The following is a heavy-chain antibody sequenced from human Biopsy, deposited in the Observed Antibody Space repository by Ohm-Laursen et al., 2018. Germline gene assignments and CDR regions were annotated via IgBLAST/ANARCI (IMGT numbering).Heavy chain of an antibody. V-gene: IGHV4-39*01. CDR2: VYYSGAT. Sequence: SETLSLTCALSGGSITSRTHYWGWIRQTPGKGLEWIGTVYYSGATYDNPSLKNRVLISVDTSKNQFSLSLKTVTAADTAVYYCARHDLSDFWSGYPNFFDRWGQGTLVTVSS. CDR1: GGSITSRTHY. CDR3: ARHDLSDFWSGYPNFFDR. J-gene: IGHJ5*02. D-gene: IGHD3-3*01.